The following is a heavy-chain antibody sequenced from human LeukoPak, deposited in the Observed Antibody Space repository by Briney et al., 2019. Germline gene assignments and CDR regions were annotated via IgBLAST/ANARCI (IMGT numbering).Heavy chain of an antibody. D-gene: IGHD2-2*01. CDR2: ISSSSSYI. J-gene: IGHJ6*02. Sequence: GGSLRLSCAASGFTFSSYSMNWVRQAPGKGLEWVSSISSSSSYIYYADSVKGRFTISRDNAKNSLYLQMNSLRAVDTAVYYCARDRRRPLTNYYYGMDVWGQGTTVTVSS. V-gene: IGHV3-21*01. CDR3: ARDRRRPLTNYYYGMDV. CDR1: GFTFSSYS.